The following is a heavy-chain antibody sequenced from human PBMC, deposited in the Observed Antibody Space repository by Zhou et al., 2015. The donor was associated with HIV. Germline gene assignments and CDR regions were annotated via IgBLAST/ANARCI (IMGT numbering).Heavy chain of an antibody. CDR1: GYTFTDYY. Sequence: QVQLVQSGAEVKTPGASVKVSCKASGYTFTDYYLHWVRQTPGQGLEWMGWIHPNTGVTTYARKFHGRVTMTRDTSISTAYMELSSLTSDDTAIYYCARRYNTSPFDYWGQGTLVTVSS. CDR2: IHPNTGVT. CDR3: ARRYNTSPFDY. D-gene: IGHD5-12*01. V-gene: IGHV1-2*02. J-gene: IGHJ4*02.